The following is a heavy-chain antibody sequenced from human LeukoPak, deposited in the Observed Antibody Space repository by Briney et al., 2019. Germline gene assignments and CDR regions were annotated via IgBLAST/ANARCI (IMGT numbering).Heavy chain of an antibody. D-gene: IGHD6-13*01. CDR3: RKSGLRAGVAALSRHYFDY. J-gene: IGHJ4*02. CDR1: GFTFSSYA. Sequence: PGGSLRLSCAASGFTFSSYAMSWVRQAPGKGLEWVSAISGSGGSTYYADSVKGRFTISRDNSKNTLYPQMNSLRAEDTAVYYCRKSGLRAGVAALSRHYFDYWGQGTLVTVSS. V-gene: IGHV3-23*01. CDR2: ISGSGGST.